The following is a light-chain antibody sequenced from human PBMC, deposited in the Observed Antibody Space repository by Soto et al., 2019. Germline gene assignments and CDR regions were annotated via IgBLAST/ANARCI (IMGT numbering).Light chain of an antibody. Sequence: QSALTQPASVSGSPGHSITISCTGTSSDVGAFNYVSWYLQYPGKAPKLMIYEVGNRPSGVSNRFSGSKSGNTASLTISGLQAEDEADYYCCSYASGSIYVFGTGTKLTVL. CDR2: EVG. CDR1: SSDVGAFNY. J-gene: IGLJ1*01. CDR3: CSYASGSIYV. V-gene: IGLV2-14*01.